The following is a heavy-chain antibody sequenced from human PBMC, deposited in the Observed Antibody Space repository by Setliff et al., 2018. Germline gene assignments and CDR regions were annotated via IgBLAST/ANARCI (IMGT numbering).Heavy chain of an antibody. D-gene: IGHD6-13*01. CDR1: GYTFTGYY. CDR2: INPSSGAT. CDR3: ARTGYRLAHWFDP. J-gene: IGHJ5*02. V-gene: IGHV1-2*06. Sequence: GASVKVSCKASGYTFTGYYMYWVRQAPGQGLEWMGRINPSSGATIYAQKFQGRVTMTSDTSISTAYMELGRLRSDDTAVYYCARTGYRLAHWFDPWGQGTLVTVSS.